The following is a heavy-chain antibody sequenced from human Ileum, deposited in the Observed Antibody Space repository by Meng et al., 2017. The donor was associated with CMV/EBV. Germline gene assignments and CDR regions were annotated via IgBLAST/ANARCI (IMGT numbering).Heavy chain of an antibody. D-gene: IGHD5-12*01. V-gene: IGHV3-30*04. J-gene: IGHJ4*02. Sequence: GESLKISCVASGFTFSSYAMHWVRQAPGKGLEWVAVLSYDGTEKYYGDSVKGRFTISRDNSKNTLYLQMNSLRTEDTAVYYCAAPRLFKVVFDYWGPGTLVTVSS. CDR1: GFTFSSYA. CDR2: LSYDGTEK. CDR3: AAPRLFKVVFDY.